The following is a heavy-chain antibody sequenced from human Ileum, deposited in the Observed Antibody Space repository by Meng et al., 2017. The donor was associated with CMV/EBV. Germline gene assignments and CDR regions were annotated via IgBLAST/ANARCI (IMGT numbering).Heavy chain of an antibody. CDR1: GFSPITVGGG. J-gene: IGHJ4*02. D-gene: IGHD1-26*01. Sequence: QITLKESGPTLVKPTQPPTLTCPFSGFSPITVGGGVGWIRQPPGKALEWLALIYRGDDKRYSPSLNSRLSIAKDTSKNEVVLTMTNMGPVDTGTYYCAHFVGGYYPSRPDYWGQGTLVTVSS. V-gene: IGHV2-5*02. CDR2: IYRGDDK. CDR3: AHFVGGYYPSRPDY.